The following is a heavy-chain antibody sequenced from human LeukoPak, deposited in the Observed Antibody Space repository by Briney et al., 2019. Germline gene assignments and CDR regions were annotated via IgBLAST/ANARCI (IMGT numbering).Heavy chain of an antibody. CDR3: AKDLGLAVAGIEYFQH. J-gene: IGHJ1*01. D-gene: IGHD6-19*01. Sequence: PGGSLRLSRAASGFTFSSYGMHWVRQAPGKGLEWVAVISYDGSNKYYADSVKGRFTISRDNSKNTLYLQMNSLRAEDTAVYYCAKDLGLAVAGIEYFQHWGQGTLVTVSS. CDR1: GFTFSSYG. V-gene: IGHV3-30*18. CDR2: ISYDGSNK.